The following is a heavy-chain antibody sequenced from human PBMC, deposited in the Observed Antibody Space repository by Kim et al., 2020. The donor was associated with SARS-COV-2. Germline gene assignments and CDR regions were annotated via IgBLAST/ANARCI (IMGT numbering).Heavy chain of an antibody. CDR3: ARLISSCATIWYYYYYGLDV. V-gene: IGHV4-59*08. CDR2: IYYSGST. CDR1: GGSISSYY. J-gene: IGHJ6*02. Sequence: SETLSLTCTVSGGSISSYYWSWIRQPPGKGLEWIGSIYYSGSTNYNPSLKSRVTISVDTSKNQFSLKLSSVTAADTAVYYCARLISSCATIWYYYYYGLDVWGQGTTVTVSS. D-gene: IGHD6-13*01.